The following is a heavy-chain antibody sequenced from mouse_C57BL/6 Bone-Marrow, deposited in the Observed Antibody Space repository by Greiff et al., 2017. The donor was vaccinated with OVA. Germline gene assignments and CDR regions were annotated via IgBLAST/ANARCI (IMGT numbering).Heavy chain of an antibody. CDR2: ISNGGGST. CDR1: GFTFSDYY. CDR3: ARRGDDDRGYYAMDY. V-gene: IGHV5-12*01. J-gene: IGHJ4*01. Sequence: EVKLEESGGGLVQPGGSLKLSCAASGFTFSDYYMYWVRQTPEKRLEWVAYISNGGGSTYYPDTVKGRFTISRDNAKNTLYLQMSRLKSEDTAMYYCARRGDDDRGYYAMDYWGQGTSVTVAS. D-gene: IGHD2-4*01.